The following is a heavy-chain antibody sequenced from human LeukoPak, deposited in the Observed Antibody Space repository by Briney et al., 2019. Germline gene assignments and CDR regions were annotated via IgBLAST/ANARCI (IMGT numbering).Heavy chain of an antibody. Sequence: SETLSLTCTVSGASISNYYWSWIRQPAGKGLEWIGRISTSGSTNYNPSLKSRVTMSVDTSKNQFSLKLSSVTAADTALYYCARGIWEMATIPYWYFDIWGRGTLVTASS. CDR3: ARGIWEMATIPYWYFDI. D-gene: IGHD5-24*01. CDR2: ISTSGST. V-gene: IGHV4-4*07. J-gene: IGHJ2*01. CDR1: GASISNYY.